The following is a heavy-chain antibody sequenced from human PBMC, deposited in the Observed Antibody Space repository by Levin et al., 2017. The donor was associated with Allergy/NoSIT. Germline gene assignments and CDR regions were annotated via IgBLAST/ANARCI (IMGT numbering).Heavy chain of an antibody. V-gene: IGHV4-34*01. Sequence: SETLSLTCAVYGGSFSGYYWSWIRQPPGKGLEWIGEINHSGSTNYNPSLKSRVTISVDTSKNQFSLKLSSVTAADTAVYYCARWSWPFDYWGQGTLVTVSS. CDR3: ARWSWPFDY. CDR2: INHSGST. D-gene: IGHD2-15*01. CDR1: GGSFSGYY. J-gene: IGHJ4*02.